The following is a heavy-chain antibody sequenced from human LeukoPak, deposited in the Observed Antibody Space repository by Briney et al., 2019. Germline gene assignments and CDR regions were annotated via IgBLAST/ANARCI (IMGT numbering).Heavy chain of an antibody. Sequence: PSETLSLTCTVSGGSVSSSDYYWSWIRQPPGKGLEWLGFISYSGSAHYNPSLKSRVTISVDTSRNQFSLRLTSVTAADTAVYFCASGGTWNILTGYYLTYWGQGTLVTVSS. CDR1: GGSVSSSDYY. CDR3: ASGGTWNILTGYYLTY. D-gene: IGHD3-9*01. CDR2: ISYSGSA. V-gene: IGHV4-30-4*01. J-gene: IGHJ4*02.